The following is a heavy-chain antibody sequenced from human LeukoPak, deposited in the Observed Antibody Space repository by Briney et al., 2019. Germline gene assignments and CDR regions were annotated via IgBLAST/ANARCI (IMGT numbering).Heavy chain of an antibody. V-gene: IGHV3-48*02. J-gene: IGHJ6*03. Sequence: PGGSLRLSCAASGFTFSSYAMSWVRQAPGKGLEWVSCIRGAGTDINYADSVKGRFTISRDNAENSVYLQMDSLRDEDTVVYYCARDQGHYYYYMDVWGKGTTVTVSS. CDR1: GFTFSSYA. CDR2: IRGAGTDI. CDR3: ARDQGHYYYYMDV.